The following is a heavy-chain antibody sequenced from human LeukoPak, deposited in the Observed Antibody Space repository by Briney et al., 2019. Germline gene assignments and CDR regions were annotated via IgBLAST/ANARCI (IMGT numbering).Heavy chain of an antibody. D-gene: IGHD3-22*01. CDR3: ARQRYYYDSRLDYYYYYYMDI. CDR2: IYPGDSDT. Sequence: GESLKISCKGSGYSLTSYWIGWVRQMPGKGLEWMGIIYPGDSDTRYSPSFQGQVTISADKSISTAYLQWSSLKASDTAMYYCARQRYYYDSRLDYYYYYYMDIWGKGTTVTVSS. CDR1: GYSLTSYW. V-gene: IGHV5-51*01. J-gene: IGHJ6*03.